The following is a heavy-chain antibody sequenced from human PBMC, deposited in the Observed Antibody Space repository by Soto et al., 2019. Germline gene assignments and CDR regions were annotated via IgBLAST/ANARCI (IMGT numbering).Heavy chain of an antibody. Sequence: QVQLVQSGAEVKKPGASVKVSCKAAGYTFTGYYMHWVRQAPGQGLEWMGWINPKSGGTNYAQKFQGRVTMTRDTSISTAYMELSRLRSDDTAVYYCARGSSSLADYWGQGTLVTVSS. CDR3: ARGSSSLADY. D-gene: IGHD6-6*01. J-gene: IGHJ4*02. V-gene: IGHV1-2*02. CDR1: GYTFTGYY. CDR2: INPKSGGT.